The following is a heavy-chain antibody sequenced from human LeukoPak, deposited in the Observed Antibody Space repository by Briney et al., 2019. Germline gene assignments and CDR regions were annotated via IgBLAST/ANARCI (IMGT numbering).Heavy chain of an antibody. CDR3: ASSSGSYGRFDY. J-gene: IGHJ4*02. D-gene: IGHD1-26*01. CDR1: GFTVSSNY. CDR2: IYSGGST. Sequence: GGSLRLSCAASGFTVSSNYMSWVRQAPGKGLEWVSVIYSGGSTYYADSVKGRFTISRDNSKSTLYLQMNSLRAEDTAVYYCASSSGSYGRFDYWGQGTLVTVSS. V-gene: IGHV3-53*01.